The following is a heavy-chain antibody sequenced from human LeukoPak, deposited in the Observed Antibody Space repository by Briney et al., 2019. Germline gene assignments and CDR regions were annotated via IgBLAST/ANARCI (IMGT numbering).Heavy chain of an antibody. V-gene: IGHV3-43*02. J-gene: IGHJ4*02. D-gene: IGHD6-19*01. CDR2: IGADGSRP. CDR3: AKVLRRSGWFYFDY. CDR1: GFTFGEYA. Sequence: GGSLKLSCAASGFTFGEYAMHWVRQLPGKGLGWVSLIGADGSRPDYAASVKGRFTISRDNTKDSLYLEMNSLKTEDTALYYCAKVLRRSGWFYFDYWGQGTLVTVSS.